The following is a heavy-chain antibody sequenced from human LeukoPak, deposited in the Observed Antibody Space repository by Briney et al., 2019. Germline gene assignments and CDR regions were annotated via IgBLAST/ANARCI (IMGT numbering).Heavy chain of an antibody. Sequence: PGRSLRLSCAASGFTFSSYSMNWVRQAPGKGLEWVSSISSSSSYIYYADSVKGRFTISRDNAKNSLYLQMNSLRAEDTAVYYCARDLSGSWGLSISFDYWGQGTLVTVSS. CDR2: ISSSSSYI. CDR3: ARDLSGSWGLSISFDY. J-gene: IGHJ4*02. CDR1: GFTFSSYS. V-gene: IGHV3-21*01. D-gene: IGHD3-16*02.